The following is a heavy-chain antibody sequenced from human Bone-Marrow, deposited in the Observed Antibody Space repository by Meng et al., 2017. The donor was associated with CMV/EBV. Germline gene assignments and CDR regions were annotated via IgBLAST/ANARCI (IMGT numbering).Heavy chain of an antibody. V-gene: IGHV4-30-4*01. Sequence: CPVSGGSISRGYYFWSWIRQPPGKGLEWIGYIYYSGSTYYHPSLKRRVTISVDTSKNQFSLKLSSVTAADTAVYYCASTTVTTLSFNYWGQGTLVTVS. CDR3: ASTTVTTLSFNY. D-gene: IGHD4-17*01. CDR2: IYYSGST. CDR1: GGSISRGYYF. J-gene: IGHJ4*02.